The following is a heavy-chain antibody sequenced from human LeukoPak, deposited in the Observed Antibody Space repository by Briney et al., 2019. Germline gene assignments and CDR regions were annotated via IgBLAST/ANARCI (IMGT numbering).Heavy chain of an antibody. Sequence: SGSLRLSCAASGFTFSNYSMNWIRQPPGKGLEWIGSIYYSGSTYYNPSLKSRVTISVDTSKNQFSLKLSSVTAADTAVFYCARHAVTTTFDYWGQGTLVTVSS. D-gene: IGHD4-17*01. CDR1: GFTFSNYS. V-gene: IGHV4-39*01. J-gene: IGHJ4*02. CDR3: ARHAVTTTFDY. CDR2: IYYSGST.